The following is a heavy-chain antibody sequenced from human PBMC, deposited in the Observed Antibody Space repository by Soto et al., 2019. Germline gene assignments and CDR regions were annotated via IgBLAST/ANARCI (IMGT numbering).Heavy chain of an antibody. D-gene: IGHD5-12*01. CDR1: GFTFSSYA. J-gene: IGHJ6*02. V-gene: IGHV3-23*01. CDR2: ISGSGGTT. CDR3: AKPPDIVATTFYSYGLDV. Sequence: EVQLLESGGGLVQPGGSLRLSCVVSGFTFSSYAMTWVRQPPGKGLEWVSSISGSGGTTSYADSVKGRFTISRDNSKHTLYLQMNSLRAEDTAIYYCAKPPDIVATTFYSYGLDVRGQGTAVTVSS.